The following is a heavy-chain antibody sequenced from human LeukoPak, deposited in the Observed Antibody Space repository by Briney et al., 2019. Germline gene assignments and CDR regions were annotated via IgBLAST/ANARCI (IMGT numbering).Heavy chain of an antibody. CDR3: ARDWSTKDIVVVPAALYFDY. CDR1: GFTFSSYE. J-gene: IGHJ4*02. V-gene: IGHV3-48*03. D-gene: IGHD2-2*01. Sequence: TGGSLRLSCAASGFTFSSYEMNWVRQAPGKGLEWVSYISSSGSTIYYADSVKGRFTISRDNAKNSLYLQMNSLRAEDTAVYYCARDWSTKDIVVVPAALYFDYWGQGTLVTVSS. CDR2: ISSSGSTI.